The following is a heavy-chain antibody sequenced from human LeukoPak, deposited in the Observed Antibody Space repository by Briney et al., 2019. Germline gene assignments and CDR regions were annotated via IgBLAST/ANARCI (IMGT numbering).Heavy chain of an antibody. CDR1: GFTFSSYW. V-gene: IGHV3-7*01. Sequence: GGSLRLSCAASGFTFSSYWMSWVRQAPGKGLEWVANIKQDGSVKYYVDSVKGRFTISRDNAKNSLYLQMNSLRAEDTAVYYCASLTTARHFDYWGQGTLVTVSS. CDR3: ASLTTARHFDY. D-gene: IGHD4-17*01. CDR2: IKQDGSVK. J-gene: IGHJ4*02.